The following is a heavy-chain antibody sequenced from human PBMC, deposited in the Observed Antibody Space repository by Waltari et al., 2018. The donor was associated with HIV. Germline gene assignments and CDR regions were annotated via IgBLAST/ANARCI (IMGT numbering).Heavy chain of an antibody. D-gene: IGHD2-21*01. CDR3: ARIVASAGLRFDR. V-gene: IGHV4-61*03. CDR2: IDYTGMA. CDR1: GESVSSGSYY. J-gene: IGHJ5*02. Sequence: QVQMQESGPGLVKRSETLSLTCSVSGESVSSGSYYWSWMRQPPGKGLEWIGNIDYTGMANYHPSLRTRVTISVDTSKNHFSLKLTSVTAGDTAIYYCARIVASAGLRFDRWGQGSLVTVSS.